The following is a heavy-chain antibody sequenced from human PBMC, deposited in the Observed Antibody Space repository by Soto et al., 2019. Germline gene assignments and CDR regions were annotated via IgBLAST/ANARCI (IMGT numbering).Heavy chain of an antibody. V-gene: IGHV4-59*08. D-gene: IGHD2-15*01. J-gene: IGHJ3*02. Sequence: ASETLSLTCTVSGGSISSYYWSWIRQPPGKGLEWIGYIYYSGSTNYNPSLKSRVTISVDTSKNQFSLKLSSVTAADTAVYYCATLGYCSGGSCYRTFDIWGQGTMVTVSS. CDR2: IYYSGST. CDR1: GGSISSYY. CDR3: ATLGYCSGGSCYRTFDI.